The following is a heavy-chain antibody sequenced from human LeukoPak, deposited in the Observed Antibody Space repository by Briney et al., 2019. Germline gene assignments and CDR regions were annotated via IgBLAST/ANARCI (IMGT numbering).Heavy chain of an antibody. J-gene: IGHJ4*02. D-gene: IGHD4-23*01. CDR2: INWNVSSA. CDR1: GFTFDDYG. V-gene: IGHV3-20*04. Sequence: GGSLRLSCAASGFTFDDYGMSWVRHAPGKGLEWVSGINWNVSSAGYADSVKGRFTISRDNAKNSLYLQMNSLRAEDTALYYCASLRGDYVGNDFDYWGQGTLVTVSS. CDR3: ASLRGDYVGNDFDY.